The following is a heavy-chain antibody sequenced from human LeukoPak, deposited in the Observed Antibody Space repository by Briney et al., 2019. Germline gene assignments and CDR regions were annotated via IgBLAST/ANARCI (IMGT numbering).Heavy chain of an antibody. J-gene: IGHJ4*02. D-gene: IGHD3-16*02. CDR2: ISGHSDST. Sequence: PGGSLRLSCAAPGFTFSSYAMSWVRQAPGQGPEWVSGISGHSDSTYHADSVKGRFTISRDNSKNTLYLQMNSLRAEDTAVYYCAGYVWGTYRYTNYWGQGTLVTVSS. CDR1: GFTFSSYA. V-gene: IGHV3-23*01. CDR3: AGYVWGTYRYTNY.